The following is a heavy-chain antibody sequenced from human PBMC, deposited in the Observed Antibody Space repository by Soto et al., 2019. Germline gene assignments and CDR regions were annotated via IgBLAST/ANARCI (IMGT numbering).Heavy chain of an antibody. Sequence: QVQLVQSGAEVKKPGSSVKVSCKASGGTFSSYAISWVRQAPGQGLEWMGGIIPIFGTANYAQKFQGRVTITADESTTTAYMELSSLRSEDTAVYYCARDLKRYYDSSGYGYYYYGMAVWGQGTTVTVSS. CDR1: GGTFSSYA. CDR3: ARDLKRYYDSSGYGYYYYGMAV. V-gene: IGHV1-69*01. J-gene: IGHJ6*02. CDR2: IIPIFGTA. D-gene: IGHD3-22*01.